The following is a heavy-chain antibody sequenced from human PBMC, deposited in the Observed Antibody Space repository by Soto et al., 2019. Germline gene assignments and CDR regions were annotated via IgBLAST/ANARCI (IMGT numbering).Heavy chain of an antibody. CDR3: ARDRGYCSGGSCYYYGMDV. CDR1: GGTFSSYA. CDR2: IIPIFGTA. D-gene: IGHD2-15*01. V-gene: IGHV1-69*13. J-gene: IGHJ6*02. Sequence: SVKVSCKASGGTFSSYAISWVRQAPGQGLEWMGGIIPIFGTANYAQKFQGRVTITADESTSTAYMELSSLRSEDTAVYYCARDRGYCSGGSCYYYGMDVWGQGTTVTVSS.